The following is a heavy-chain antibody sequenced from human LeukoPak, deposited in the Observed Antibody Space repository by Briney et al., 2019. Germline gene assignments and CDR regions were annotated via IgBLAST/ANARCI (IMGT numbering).Heavy chain of an antibody. D-gene: IGHD6-25*01. J-gene: IGHJ4*02. CDR2: IYYSGST. CDR1: GVSVSSGSYY. Sequence: SETLSLTCTVSGVSVSSGSYYWSWIRQPPGKGLEWIGYIYYSGSTNYNPSLKSRVTISVDTSKNQFSLKLSSVTAADTAVYYCARVSLAGYYWGQGTLVTVSS. V-gene: IGHV4-61*01. CDR3: ARVSLAGYY.